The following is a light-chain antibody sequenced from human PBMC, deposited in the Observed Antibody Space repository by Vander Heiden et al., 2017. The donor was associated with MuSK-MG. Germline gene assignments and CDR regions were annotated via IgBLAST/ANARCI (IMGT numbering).Light chain of an antibody. J-gene: IGKJ4*01. Sequence: EVVMTQSPSTLSVSPGERATLSCRASQSVSSNLAWYQQTPGQAPRLLIYGASTRATDTPDRFSGSGYGTEFTLTISSLQSEDFAVYYCQQYANWPPITFGGGTKVEIK. V-gene: IGKV3-15*01. CDR3: QQYANWPPIT. CDR2: GAS. CDR1: QSVSSN.